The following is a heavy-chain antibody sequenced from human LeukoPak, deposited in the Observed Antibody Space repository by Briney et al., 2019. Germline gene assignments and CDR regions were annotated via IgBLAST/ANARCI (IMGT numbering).Heavy chain of an antibody. D-gene: IGHD3-10*01. CDR2: IYYSGST. CDR3: ARGSYSNGYYYYGMDV. CDR1: GGSISSGDYY. J-gene: IGHJ6*02. Sequence: PSETLSLTCTVSGGSISSGDYYWSWIRQPPGKGLEWIVYIYYSGSTYYNPSLKSRVTISVDTSKNQFSLKLSSVTAADAAVYYCARGSYSNGYYYYGMDVWAKGPRSPSP. V-gene: IGHV4-30-4*01.